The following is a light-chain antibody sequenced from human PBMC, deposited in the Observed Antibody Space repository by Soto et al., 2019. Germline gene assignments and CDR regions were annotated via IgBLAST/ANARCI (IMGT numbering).Light chain of an antibody. CDR3: QQYNNYWT. CDR2: KAS. J-gene: IGKJ1*01. Sequence: DIQMTQSPSTLSASVGDRVTITCRASESIRSWLAWYQQKPGKAPKVLIYKASSLESGVPSRFSGSGSGTEFTLTISSLQPDDFGTYYCQQYNNYWTFGQGTKVEIK. V-gene: IGKV1-5*03. CDR1: ESIRSW.